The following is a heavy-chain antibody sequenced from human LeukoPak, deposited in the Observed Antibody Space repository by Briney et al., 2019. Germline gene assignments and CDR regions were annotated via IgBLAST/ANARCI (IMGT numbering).Heavy chain of an antibody. Sequence: GGSLRLSCAPPVFSFITYWRSWVPQAPGEGLGWVANRNHDGSDKYYVDSVKGRFTMSRDNAKNSLYLQMNSLRAEDTAVYYCARDMYSGSYYGVNYWGQGTLVTVSS. V-gene: IGHV3-7*04. D-gene: IGHD1-26*01. CDR3: ARDMYSGSYYGVNY. CDR2: RNHDGSDK. J-gene: IGHJ4*02. CDR1: VFSFITYW.